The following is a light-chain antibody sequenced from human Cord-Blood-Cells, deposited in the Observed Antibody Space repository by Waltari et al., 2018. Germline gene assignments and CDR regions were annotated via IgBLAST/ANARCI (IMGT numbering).Light chain of an antibody. Sequence: QSARTQPRSVSGSPGQSVTISCTGTSSDVGGYNYVSWYQQHPGKAPKLMIYDVSKRPSGVPDRFSGSKSGNTASLTISGLQAEDEADYYCCSYAGSYTLGVFGGGTKLTVL. CDR1: SSDVGGYNY. CDR2: DVS. J-gene: IGLJ3*02. CDR3: CSYAGSYTLGV. V-gene: IGLV2-11*01.